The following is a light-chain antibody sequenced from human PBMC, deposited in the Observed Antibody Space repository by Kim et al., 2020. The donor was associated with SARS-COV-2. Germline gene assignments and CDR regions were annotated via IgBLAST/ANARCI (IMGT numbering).Light chain of an antibody. Sequence: GHWYTSSCTGSNSDIDGYNYVAWYQQHPGKAPKLMIYDDPERPSGVSDRFSGSKSGKTASLIISGLQADDEADYYCISYTSSKTWVFGGGTQLTVL. CDR2: DDP. CDR3: ISYTSSKTWV. V-gene: IGLV2-14*03. CDR1: NSDIDGYNY. J-gene: IGLJ3*02.